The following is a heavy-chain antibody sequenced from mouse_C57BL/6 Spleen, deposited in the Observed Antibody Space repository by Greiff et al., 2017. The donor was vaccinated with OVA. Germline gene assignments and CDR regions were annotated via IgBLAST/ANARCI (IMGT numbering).Heavy chain of an antibody. Sequence: VQLVESGAELARPGASVKLSCKASGYTFTSYGISWVKQRTGQGLEWIGEIYPRSGNTYYNEKFKGKATLTADKSSSTAYMELRSLTSEDSAVYFCARSKAYDYDVDYWGQGTTLTVSS. D-gene: IGHD2-4*01. CDR1: GYTFTSYG. J-gene: IGHJ2*01. CDR3: ARSKAYDYDVDY. V-gene: IGHV1-81*01. CDR2: IYPRSGNT.